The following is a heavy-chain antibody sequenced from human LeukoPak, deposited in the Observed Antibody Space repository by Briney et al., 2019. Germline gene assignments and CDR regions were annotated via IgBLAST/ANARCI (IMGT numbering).Heavy chain of an antibody. D-gene: IGHD6-13*01. Sequence: ASVKVSCKATGYIFSNYGISWVRQAPGQGLEWMGGIIPIFGTANYAQKFQGRVTITADESTSTAYMELSSLRSEDTAVYYCARDMGIAAAGTLSDAFDIWGQGTMVTVSS. CDR3: ARDMGIAAAGTLSDAFDI. V-gene: IGHV1-69*13. J-gene: IGHJ3*02. CDR2: IIPIFGTA. CDR1: GYIFSNYG.